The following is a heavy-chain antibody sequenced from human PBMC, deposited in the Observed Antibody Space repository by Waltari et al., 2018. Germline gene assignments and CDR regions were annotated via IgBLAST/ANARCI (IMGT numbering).Heavy chain of an antibody. D-gene: IGHD1-1*01. J-gene: IGHJ6*02. CDR1: GFTFSSFW. CDR3: ARVSRRTYRSPVPGRHYYYGMDV. CDR2: ISTDASDT. V-gene: IGHV3-74*03. Sequence: EEQLVESGGGLVQPGDSLRLSCAASGFTFSSFWMNWVRQAPGKGPLWVSRISTDASDTTYADSVKGRFTISRDNARNTLYLQMNRLRAEDTDVYFCARVSRRTYRSPVPGRHYYYGMDVWGQGTTVTVSS.